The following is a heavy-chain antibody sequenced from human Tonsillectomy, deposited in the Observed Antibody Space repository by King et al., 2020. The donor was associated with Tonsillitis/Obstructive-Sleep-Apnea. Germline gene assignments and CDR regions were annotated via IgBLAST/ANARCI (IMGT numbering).Heavy chain of an antibody. CDR1: GFTFSDFG. CDR2: IKEDGSET. CDR3: VRLLAAARLRYFDL. V-gene: IGHV3-7*04. J-gene: IGHJ2*01. D-gene: IGHD6-13*01. Sequence: VQLVESGGGLVQPGGSLRLSCAASGFTFSDFGMNWVRQAPGKGLEWVANIKEDGSETYYVDSVRGRFTISRDNAKDSLSLQMNSLGAEDTAMYFCVRLLAAARLRYFDLWGRGTLVTVSS.